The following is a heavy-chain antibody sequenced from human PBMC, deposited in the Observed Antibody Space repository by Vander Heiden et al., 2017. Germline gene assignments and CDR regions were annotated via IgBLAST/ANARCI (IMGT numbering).Heavy chain of an antibody. D-gene: IGHD1-1*01. CDR3: AKRGLGNTWNADDY. CDR2: ISGSGSGT. V-gene: IGHV3-23*01. Sequence: EVQLLESGGGLVQAGGSLRLRCRATGFTGSSCGMSRGRQAPGKGLEWVAAISGSGSGTYHADSVSGRFTISRDSSQNTLYLQMNSLRAEDTAEYYCAKRGLGNTWNADDYWCQGTLVTVSS. CDR1: GFTGSSCG. J-gene: IGHJ4*02.